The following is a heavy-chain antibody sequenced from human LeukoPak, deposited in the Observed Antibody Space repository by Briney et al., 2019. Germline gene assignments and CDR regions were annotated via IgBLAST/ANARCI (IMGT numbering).Heavy chain of an antibody. Sequence: GGSLRLSCEASGFTFSDPYMSWIRQAPGKGLECLSYISGSGTDINYADSVRGRFTISRDNAKNSLYLQMNSLRAEDTAVYSCARDKTRGLGYSYSKSGNYFDYWGQGTLVTVSS. J-gene: IGHJ4*02. D-gene: IGHD5-18*01. CDR3: ARDKTRGLGYSYSKSGNYFDY. CDR2: ISGSGTDI. V-gene: IGHV3-11*06. CDR1: GFTFSDPY.